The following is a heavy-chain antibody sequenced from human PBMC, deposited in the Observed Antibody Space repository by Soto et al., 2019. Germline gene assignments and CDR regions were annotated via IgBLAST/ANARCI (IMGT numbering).Heavy chain of an antibody. D-gene: IGHD6-13*01. V-gene: IGHV3-33*01. CDR3: ARDGIAAAQYGMDV. CDR2: IWYDGSNK. J-gene: IGHJ6*02. CDR1: GFTFSSYG. Sequence: GGSLRLSCAASGFTFSSYGIHWVRQAPGKGLEWVAVIWYDGSNKYYADSVKGRFTISRDNSKNTLYLQMNSLRAEDTAVYYCARDGIAAAQYGMDVWGQGTTVTVSS.